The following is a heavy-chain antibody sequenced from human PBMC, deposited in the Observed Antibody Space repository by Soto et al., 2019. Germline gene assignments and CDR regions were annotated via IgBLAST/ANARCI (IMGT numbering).Heavy chain of an antibody. J-gene: IGHJ4*02. V-gene: IGHV3-23*01. D-gene: IGHD2-15*01. CDR1: GFTFSSYA. CDR3: AKGHIVVVVAATNDY. Sequence: GGSLRLSCAASGFTFSSYAMSWVRQAPGKGLEWVSAISGSGGSTYYADSVKGRFTISRDNSKNTLYLQMNSLRAEDTAVYYCAKGHIVVVVAATNDYWGQGTLVTVSS. CDR2: ISGSGGST.